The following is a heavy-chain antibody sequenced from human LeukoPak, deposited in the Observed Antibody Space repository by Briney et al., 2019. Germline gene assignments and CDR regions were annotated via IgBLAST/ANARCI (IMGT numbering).Heavy chain of an antibody. Sequence: SGTLPLTCAVSGGSISSSNWWSWVRQPPGKGLEWIGEIYHSGSTNYNPSLKSRVTISVDKSKNQFSLKLSSVTAADTAVYYCASYGSGSYYSGFFDYWGQGTLVTVSS. CDR3: ASYGSGSYYSGFFDY. J-gene: IGHJ4*02. D-gene: IGHD3-10*01. V-gene: IGHV4-4*02. CDR2: IYHSGST. CDR1: GGSISSSNW.